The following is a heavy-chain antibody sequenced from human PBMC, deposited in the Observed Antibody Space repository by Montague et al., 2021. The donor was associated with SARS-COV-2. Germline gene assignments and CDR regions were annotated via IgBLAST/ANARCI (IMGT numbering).Heavy chain of an antibody. CDR1: GGSISSFY. D-gene: IGHD2-15*01. CDR3: ARHYSATLPAVY. V-gene: IGHV4-59*08. CDR2: ISDSGST. J-gene: IGHJ4*02. Sequence: SETLSINCTVSGGSISSFYWSWFRQPPGKGLEWIGYISDSGSTNYNPSLTSRVTMSVDTSKNQFSLKVNSVTAADTAVYYCARHYSATLPAVYWGQRTLVTGSS.